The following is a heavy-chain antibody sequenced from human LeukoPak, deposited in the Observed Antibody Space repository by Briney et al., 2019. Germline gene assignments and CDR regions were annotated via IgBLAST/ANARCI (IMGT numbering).Heavy chain of an antibody. CDR1: GGSISSYH. V-gene: IGHV4-59*12. D-gene: IGHD6-13*01. CDR3: ARDEGSSWYRANAFDI. CDR2: IYYSGST. Sequence: SETLSLTCSVSGGSISSYHWSWIRQPPGKGLDWIGYIYYSGSTYYNPSLKSRVTISVDTSKNQFSLKLSSVTAADTAVYYCARDEGSSWYRANAFDIWGQGTMVTVSS. J-gene: IGHJ3*02.